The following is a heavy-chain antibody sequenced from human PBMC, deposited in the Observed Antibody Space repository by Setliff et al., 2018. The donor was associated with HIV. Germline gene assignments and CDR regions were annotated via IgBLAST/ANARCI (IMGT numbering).Heavy chain of an antibody. V-gene: IGHV1-46*01. J-gene: IGHJ4*01. Sequence: ASVKVSCKASGYTFSDYFIHWVRQAPGQGLEWMGLINPTGDITFYPQKFQARVTMTRDTSTSTVYLELRSLRSEDTAVYYCARNQGDSSGWYAGDYWGHGTLVTVSS. CDR2: INPTGDIT. CDR3: ARNQGDSSGWYAGDY. CDR1: GYTFSDYF. D-gene: IGHD6-19*01.